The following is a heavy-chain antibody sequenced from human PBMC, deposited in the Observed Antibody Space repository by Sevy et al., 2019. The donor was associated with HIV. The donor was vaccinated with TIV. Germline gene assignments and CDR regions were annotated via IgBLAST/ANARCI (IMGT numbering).Heavy chain of an antibody. J-gene: IGHJ5*02. D-gene: IGHD6-13*01. V-gene: IGHV3-23*01. CDR1: GFTFSSYA. CDR2: ISGSGGST. Sequence: GESLKISFAASGFTFSSYAMSWVRQAPGKGLEWVSAISGSGGSTYYADSVKGRFTISRDNSKNTLYLQMNSLRAEDTAVYYCAKPPAAGFNWFDPWGQGTLVTVSS. CDR3: AKPPAAGFNWFDP.